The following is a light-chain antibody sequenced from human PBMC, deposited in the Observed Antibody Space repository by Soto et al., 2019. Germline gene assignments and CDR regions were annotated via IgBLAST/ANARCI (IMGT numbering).Light chain of an antibody. Sequence: DIVMTQSPLSLPVSPGEPASISCRSSQSLLHSNGYNYLDWYLQKPGQSPQLLIYLASKRASGVPERFSGSGSGTDFTLKISRVEAEDVGVYYCMQSLQTPPFTFGPGTKVDIK. CDR1: QSLLHSNGYNY. J-gene: IGKJ3*01. V-gene: IGKV2-28*01. CDR3: MQSLQTPPFT. CDR2: LAS.